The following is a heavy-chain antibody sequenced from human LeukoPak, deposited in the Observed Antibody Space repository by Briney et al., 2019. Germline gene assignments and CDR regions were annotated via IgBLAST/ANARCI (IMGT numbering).Heavy chain of an antibody. V-gene: IGHV3-23*01. CDR2: ISGSGGST. J-gene: IGHJ4*02. CDR3: ARSGSSYDGSQSWFDY. CDR1: GFTFSSYA. D-gene: IGHD3-22*01. Sequence: GGSLRLSCAASGFTFSSYAMNWVRQAPGKGLEWVSGISGSGGSTYYEDSVKGRFTIARDNSKNTVYLQMNSLRAEDTAVYYCARSGSSYDGSQSWFDYWGQGTLVTVSS.